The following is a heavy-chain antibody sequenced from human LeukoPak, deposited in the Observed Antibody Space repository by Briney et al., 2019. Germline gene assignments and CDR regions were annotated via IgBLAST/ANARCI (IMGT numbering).Heavy chain of an antibody. V-gene: IGHV4-34*01. D-gene: IGHD6-13*01. CDR1: GGSFSGYY. CDR3: AGSSWYGAFDI. Sequence: SETLSLTCAVYGGSFSGYYWSWIRQPPGKGLEWIGEINHSGSTNYNPSLKSRVTISVDTSKNQFSLKLSSVTAADTAVYYCAGSSWYGAFDIWGQRTMVTVSS. CDR2: INHSGST. J-gene: IGHJ3*02.